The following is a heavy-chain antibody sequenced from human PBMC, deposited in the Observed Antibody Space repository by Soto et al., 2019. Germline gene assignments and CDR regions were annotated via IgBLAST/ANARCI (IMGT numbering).Heavy chain of an antibody. CDR1: GGFLSESY. CDR3: VRIRYQLPSSVLWLDP. V-gene: IGHV4-34*01. J-gene: IGHJ5*02. CDR2: INHVGGT. D-gene: IGHD3-16*01. Sequence: QVQLQQWGAGLLKPSETLSLTCAVYGGFLSESYWTWIRQPPGKGLEWIGEINHVGGTNYNPSLNIRVTMSVDRSHNQFSRRLISVTAADTAMYFCVRIRYQLPSSVLWLDPWGQGTPVTVSS.